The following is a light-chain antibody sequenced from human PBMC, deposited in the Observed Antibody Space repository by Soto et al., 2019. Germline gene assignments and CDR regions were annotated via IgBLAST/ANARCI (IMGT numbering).Light chain of an antibody. CDR3: QQYNTYTWT. J-gene: IGKJ1*01. Sequence: SPSRLFAPVENSVVITNRSSQHINVWLAWYQQKPGKAPKLLIYEASSLQSGVSSRFSGGGSGTEFSLTISSLQPDDFATYYCQQYNTYTWTFGQGTKVDIK. CDR1: QHINVW. V-gene: IGKV1-5*01. CDR2: EAS.